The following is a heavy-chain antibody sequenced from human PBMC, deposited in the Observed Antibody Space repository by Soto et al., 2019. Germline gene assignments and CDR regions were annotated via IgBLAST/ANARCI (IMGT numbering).Heavy chain of an antibody. CDR2: IYYSGST. CDR3: ASSNIAAAGFYYYVMDV. Sequence: SETLSLTCTVSGGSISSYYWSWIRQPPGKGLEWIGYIYYSGSTNYNPSLKSRVTISVDTSKNQFSLKLSSVTAADTAVYYCASSNIAAAGFYYYVMDVRGRGTTVTVSS. D-gene: IGHD6-13*01. CDR1: GGSISSYY. J-gene: IGHJ6*02. V-gene: IGHV4-59*01.